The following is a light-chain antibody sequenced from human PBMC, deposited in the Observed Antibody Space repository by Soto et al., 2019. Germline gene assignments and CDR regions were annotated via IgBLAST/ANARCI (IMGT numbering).Light chain of an antibody. CDR2: SAS. V-gene: IGKV3-15*01. CDR3: QQYNKWPRWT. Sequence: EIVMTQSPATLSVSPGERATLSCRTSQSVSSDLAWYQQKPGQAPRLLIYSASTRATGIPARFSGSGSGTEFTLTISSLQSEDFAVYYCQQYNKWPRWTFGQGTKVDIK. CDR1: QSVSSD. J-gene: IGKJ1*01.